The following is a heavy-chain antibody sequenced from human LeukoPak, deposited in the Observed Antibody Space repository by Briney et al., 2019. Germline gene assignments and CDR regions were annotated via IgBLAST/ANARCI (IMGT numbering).Heavy chain of an antibody. D-gene: IGHD6-13*01. V-gene: IGHV4-4*07. J-gene: IGHJ4*02. CDR2: IYPSGTT. CDR3: ARQPYSSSWFDG. Sequence: PSETLSLTCSVSGVSVSSYYWSWIRQPAGRGLEWIGRIYPSGTTHYNPSLKSRVTMSVDTSKNQFSLKVTSVTAADTAVYYCARQPYSSSWFDGWGQGTLVTVSS. CDR1: GVSVSSYY.